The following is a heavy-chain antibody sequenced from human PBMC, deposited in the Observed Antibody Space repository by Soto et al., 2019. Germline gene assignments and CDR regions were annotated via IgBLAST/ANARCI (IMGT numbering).Heavy chain of an antibody. Sequence: QVQLVESGGGVVQPGRSLRLSCAASGFTFSSYGMHWVRQAPGKGLEWVAVIWYDGSNKYYADSVKGRFTISRYNSKNTLYLQMNSLRAEDTAVYYCARGGSSGWYLPFDYWGQGTLVTVSS. CDR2: IWYDGSNK. J-gene: IGHJ4*02. D-gene: IGHD6-19*01. CDR1: GFTFSSYG. CDR3: ARGGSSGWYLPFDY. V-gene: IGHV3-33*01.